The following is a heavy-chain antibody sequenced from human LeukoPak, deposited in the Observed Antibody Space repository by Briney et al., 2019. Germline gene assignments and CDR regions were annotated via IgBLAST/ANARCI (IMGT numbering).Heavy chain of an antibody. D-gene: IGHD3-3*01. CDR2: TVPILGTT. CDR1: GGTFRSYA. J-gene: IGHJ6*03. Sequence: ASVKVSCKASGGTFRSYAITWVRQAPGQGPEWMGRTVPILGTTKYTQKFQGRLTITTDESTSTAYMELSSLISEDTAVYFCATTDYDFMSGSYYMDVWSKGTTVIVSS. V-gene: IGHV1-69*11. CDR3: ATTDYDFMSGSYYMDV.